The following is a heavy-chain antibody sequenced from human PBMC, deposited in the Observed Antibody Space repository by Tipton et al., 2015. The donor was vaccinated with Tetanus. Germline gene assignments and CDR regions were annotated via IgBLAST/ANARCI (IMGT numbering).Heavy chain of an antibody. V-gene: IGHV4-30-2*01. CDR2: ISDGGQS. CDR3: AQGSDIVVVPGVTRADWFDP. J-gene: IGHJ5*02. Sequence: TLSLTCTVSGDSITRDGYSWHWIRQPPGKGLEWIGYISDGGQSYYSPSLERRATISRDMSNNHFSLKLTSVTAADTAMYYCAQGSDIVVVPGVTRADWFDPWGQGTPVTVSS. CDR1: GDSITRDGYS. D-gene: IGHD2-2*01.